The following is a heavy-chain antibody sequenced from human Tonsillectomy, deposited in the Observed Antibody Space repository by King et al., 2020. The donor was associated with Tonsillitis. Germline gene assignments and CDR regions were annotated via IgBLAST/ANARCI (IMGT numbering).Heavy chain of an antibody. Sequence: MQLQESGPGLVKPSETLSLTCTVSGGSISSSSYYWGWIRQPPGKELEWIVSIYDSGSTSYNPSLKSRVTISVDTSKNQFSLKLSSVTAADTAVYYCARLLVSSWADWFDPWGQGTLVTVSS. CDR1: GGSISSSSYY. J-gene: IGHJ5*02. CDR2: IYDSGST. D-gene: IGHD6-13*01. CDR3: ARLLVSSWADWFDP. V-gene: IGHV4-39*07.